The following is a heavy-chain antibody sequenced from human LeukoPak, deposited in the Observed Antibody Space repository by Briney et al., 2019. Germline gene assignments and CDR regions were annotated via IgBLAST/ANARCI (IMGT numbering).Heavy chain of an antibody. J-gene: IGHJ4*02. D-gene: IGHD2-2*01. Sequence: ASVKVSCKASGYTFTNYGISWVRQAPGQGLEWMGWISAYNGNTNYAQKLQGRVTITTDTSTSTAYMELRILRTDDTAVYYCARDLRRYCSSTSCYGFDCWGQGTLVTVSS. CDR3: ARDLRRYCSSTSCYGFDC. CDR1: GYTFTNYG. CDR2: ISAYNGNT. V-gene: IGHV1-18*01.